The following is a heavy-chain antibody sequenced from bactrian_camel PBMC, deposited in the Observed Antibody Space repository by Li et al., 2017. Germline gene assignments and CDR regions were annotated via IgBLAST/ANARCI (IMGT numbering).Heavy chain of an antibody. CDR1: RFTAIFNC. CDR3: VLGVSAST. Sequence: VQLVESGGGSVQAGGSVRLSCVAHRFTAIFNCMAWFRQAPGKEREEVATFYPGNGSTYYADSVKGRFTISRDNAKTTMYLQMNSLKSEDTALYYCVLGVSASTWGQETQVTVS. V-gene: IGHV3S1*01. CDR2: FYPGNGST. J-gene: IGHJ4*01. D-gene: IGHD5*01.